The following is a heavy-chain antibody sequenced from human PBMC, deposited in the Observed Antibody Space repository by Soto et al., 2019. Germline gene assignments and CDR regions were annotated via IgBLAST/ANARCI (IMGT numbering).Heavy chain of an antibody. CDR2: INHSGST. CDR3: ARGGYDSSGYYYTGSCFDP. J-gene: IGHJ5*02. CDR1: DGSFSGYY. V-gene: IGHV4-34*01. D-gene: IGHD3-22*01. Sequence: SETLSLTCAVYDGSFSGYYWSWIRQPPGKGLEWIGEINHSGSTNYNPSLKSRVTISVDTSKNQFSLKLSSVTAADTAAYYCARGGYDSSGYYYTGSCFDPWGQGTLVTVPQ.